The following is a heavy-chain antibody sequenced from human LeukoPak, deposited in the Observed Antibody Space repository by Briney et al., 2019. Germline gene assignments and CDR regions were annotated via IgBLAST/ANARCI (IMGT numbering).Heavy chain of an antibody. V-gene: IGHV3-74*01. Sequence: PGGSLRLSCAASGFTFSSYWMHWVRHAPGKGLVWVSRINSDGSSTSYADSVKGRFTISRDNAKNTLYLQMNSLRAEDTAVYYCARERAAAGFDYWGQGTLVTVSS. CDR1: GFTFSSYW. D-gene: IGHD6-13*01. CDR3: ARERAAAGFDY. CDR2: INSDGSST. J-gene: IGHJ4*02.